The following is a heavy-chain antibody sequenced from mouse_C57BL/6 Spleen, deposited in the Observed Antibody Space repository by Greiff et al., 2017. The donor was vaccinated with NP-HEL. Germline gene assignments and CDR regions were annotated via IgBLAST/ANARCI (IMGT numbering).Heavy chain of an antibody. D-gene: IGHD1-1*01. CDR2: IYPGDGDT. CDR1: GYAFSSYW. J-gene: IGHJ3*01. V-gene: IGHV1-80*01. Sequence: QVQLKQSGAELVKPGASVKISCKASGYAFSSYWMNWVKQRPGKGLEWIGQIYPGDGDTNYNGKFKGKATLTADKSSSTAYMQLSSLTSEDSAVYFCARSYYYRGFAYWGQGTLVTVSA. CDR3: ARSYYYRGFAY.